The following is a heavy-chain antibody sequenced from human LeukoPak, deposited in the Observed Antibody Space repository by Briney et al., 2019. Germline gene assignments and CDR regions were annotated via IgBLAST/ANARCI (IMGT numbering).Heavy chain of an antibody. D-gene: IGHD6-19*01. CDR1: GLTFSNYW. V-gene: IGHV3-21*01. Sequence: GGSLRLSCAASGLTFSNYWMHWVRQAPGKGLEWVSSISSSSSYIYYADSVKGRFTISRDNAKNSLYLQMNSLRAEDTAVYYCARIVVAGTVTDYWGQGTLVTVSS. CDR2: ISSSSSYI. CDR3: ARIVVAGTVTDY. J-gene: IGHJ4*02.